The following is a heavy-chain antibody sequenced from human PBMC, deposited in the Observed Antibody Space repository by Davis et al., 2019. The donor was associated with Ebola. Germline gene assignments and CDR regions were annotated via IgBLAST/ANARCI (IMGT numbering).Heavy chain of an antibody. CDR3: AKDMKGANYWYFDL. CDR2: ISWNSGSI. Sequence: PGGSLRLSCAASGFTFDDYAMHWVRQAPGKGLEWVSGISWNSGSIGYADSVKGRFTISRDNAKNSLYLQMNSLRAEDTALYYCAKDMKGANYWYFDLWGRGTLVTVSS. V-gene: IGHV3-9*01. CDR1: GFTFDDYA. J-gene: IGHJ2*01. D-gene: IGHD1-26*01.